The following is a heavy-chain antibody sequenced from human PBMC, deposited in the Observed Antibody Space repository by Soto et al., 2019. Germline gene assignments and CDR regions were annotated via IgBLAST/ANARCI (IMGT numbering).Heavy chain of an antibody. CDR1: GGTFSSYT. V-gene: IGHV1-69*02. D-gene: IGHD3-10*01. CDR3: ARGQRGPPNYGMDV. CDR2: IIPILGIA. J-gene: IGHJ6*02. Sequence: QVQLVQSGAEVKKPGSSVKVSCKASGGTFSSYTISWVRQAPGQGLEWMGRIIPILGIANYAQKFQGRVTITADKXXSAAYMELSSLRSEDTAVYYCARGQRGPPNYGMDVWGQGTTVTVSS.